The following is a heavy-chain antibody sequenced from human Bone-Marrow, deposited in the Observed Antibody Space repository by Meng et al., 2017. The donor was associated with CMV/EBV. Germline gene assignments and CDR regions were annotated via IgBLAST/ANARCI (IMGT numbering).Heavy chain of an antibody. D-gene: IGHD4-23*01. CDR1: EFTFSDYY. V-gene: IGHV3-11*01. Sequence: GESLKSSCAASEFTFSDYYMSWIRQAPGKGPEWLSYISGSSTTTYYADSVKGRFTISRDNAKKSLYLQMNSLRAEDTAVYYCAKDRTYGGNPDAFDIWGQGTMVTVSS. J-gene: IGHJ3*02. CDR3: AKDRTYGGNPDAFDI. CDR2: ISGSSTTT.